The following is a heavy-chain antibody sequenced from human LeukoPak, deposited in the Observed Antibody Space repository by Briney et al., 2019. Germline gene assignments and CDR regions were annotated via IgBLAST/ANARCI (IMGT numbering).Heavy chain of an antibody. J-gene: IGHJ4*02. V-gene: IGHV4-39*01. Sequence: SETLSLTCTVSGGSISSSSYYWGWIRQPPGKGLEWIGSIYYSGSTYYNPSLKSRVTISVDTSKNQFSLKLSSATAADTAVYYCARRSIDIVVVPAAHNFDYWGQGTLVTVSS. D-gene: IGHD2-2*01. CDR1: GGSISSSSYY. CDR3: ARRSIDIVVVPAAHNFDY. CDR2: IYYSGST.